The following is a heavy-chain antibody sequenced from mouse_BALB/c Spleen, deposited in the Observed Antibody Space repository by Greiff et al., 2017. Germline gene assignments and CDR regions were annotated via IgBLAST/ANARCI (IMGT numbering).Heavy chain of an antibody. V-gene: IGHV1-69*01. CDR2: IDTSDSYT. J-gene: IGHJ4*01. Sequence: QVQLQQPGAELVMPGASVKMSCKASGYTFTDYWMHWVKQRPGQGLEWIGAIDTSDSYTSYNQKFKGKATLTVDESSSTAYMQLSSLTSEDSAVYYCARGYRYDEVYYAMDYGGQGTSVTVSS. CDR1: GYTFTDYW. CDR3: ARGYRYDEVYYAMDY. D-gene: IGHD2-14*01.